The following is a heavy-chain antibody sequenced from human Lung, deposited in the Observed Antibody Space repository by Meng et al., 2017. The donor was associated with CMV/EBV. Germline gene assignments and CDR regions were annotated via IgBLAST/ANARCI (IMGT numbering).Heavy chain of an antibody. J-gene: IGHJ4*02. CDR3: ARVVGLRVDY. Sequence: GGSLRLSCAASGLSVSSKYMSWVRQAPGKGLEWVSVIYSNNNTYYADSVKGRFTISRDNSKNTLYFQMNSLRAEDTAVYYCARVVGLRVDYWGQGTLVTVSS. CDR1: GLSVSSKY. D-gene: IGHD1-26*01. V-gene: IGHV3-53*01. CDR2: IYSNNNT.